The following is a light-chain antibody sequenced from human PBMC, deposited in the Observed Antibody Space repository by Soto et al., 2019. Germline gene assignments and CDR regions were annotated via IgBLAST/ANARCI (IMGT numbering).Light chain of an antibody. CDR3: SSYAGSNREV. V-gene: IGLV2-8*01. J-gene: IGLJ1*01. CDR1: SSDVGGYNY. CDR2: EVS. Sequence: QSVLTRPPSASGSPGQSVTISCTGTSSDVGGYNYVSWYQQHPGKAPKLMIYEVSKRPSGVPDRFSGSKSGNTASLTVSGLQAEDEADYYCSSYAGSNREVFGTGTKVTVL.